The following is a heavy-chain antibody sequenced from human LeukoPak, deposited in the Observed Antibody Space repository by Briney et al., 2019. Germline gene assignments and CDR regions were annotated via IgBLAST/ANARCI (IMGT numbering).Heavy chain of an antibody. CDR1: GGSFSGYY. Sequence: PSETLSLTCAVYGGSFSGYYWSWIRQPPGKGLEWIGEINHSGSTNYNPSLKSRVTISVDTSKNQFSLKLSSVTAADTAVHYCARGMITMVRGVRSYYFDYWGQGTLVTVSS. J-gene: IGHJ4*02. D-gene: IGHD3-10*01. CDR3: ARGMITMVRGVRSYYFDY. CDR2: INHSGST. V-gene: IGHV4-34*01.